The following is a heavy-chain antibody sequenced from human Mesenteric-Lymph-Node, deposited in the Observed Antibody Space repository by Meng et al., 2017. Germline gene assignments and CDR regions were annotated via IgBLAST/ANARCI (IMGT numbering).Heavy chain of an antibody. D-gene: IGHD3-16*01. CDR2: IKQDGSEK. J-gene: IGHJ3*02. Sequence: GGSLRLSCAASGFTFSSYWMSWVRQAPGKGLEWVANIKQDGSEKYYVDSVKGRFTISRDNAKNSLYLQMNSLRAEDTAVYYCARSTILIGISYYDYVWGSYDDAFDIWDQGTMVTVSS. V-gene: IGHV3-7*01. CDR1: GFTFSSYW. CDR3: ARSTILIGISYYDYVWGSYDDAFDI.